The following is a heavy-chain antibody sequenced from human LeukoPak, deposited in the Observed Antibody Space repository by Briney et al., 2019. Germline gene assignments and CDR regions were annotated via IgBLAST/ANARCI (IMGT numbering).Heavy chain of an antibody. V-gene: IGHV1-69*13. J-gene: IGHJ4*02. Sequence: SVKVSCKASGGTFSSYAISWVRQAPGQGLEWMGGIISIFGTANYAQKFQGRVTITADESTSTAYMELSSLRSEDTAVYYCARDIREWEPHFDYWGQGTLVTVSS. D-gene: IGHD1-26*01. CDR3: ARDIREWEPHFDY. CDR1: GGTFSSYA. CDR2: IISIFGTA.